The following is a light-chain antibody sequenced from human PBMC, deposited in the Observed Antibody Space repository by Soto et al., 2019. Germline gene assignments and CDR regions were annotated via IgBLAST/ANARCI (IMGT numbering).Light chain of an antibody. Sequence: DIVMTQSPDSLAVSLGESATINCKSSQSVLYSSNNKNYLAWYQQKPGQPPKLLIYWASTRESGVPDRFSGSGSGTDFTLTISSLQAEDVAVYYCQQYYSRPQTFGQGTKVEIK. CDR3: QQYYSRPQT. CDR2: WAS. J-gene: IGKJ1*01. CDR1: QSVLYSSNNKNY. V-gene: IGKV4-1*01.